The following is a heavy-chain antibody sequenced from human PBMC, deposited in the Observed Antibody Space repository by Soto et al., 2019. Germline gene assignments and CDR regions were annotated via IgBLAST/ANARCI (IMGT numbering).Heavy chain of an antibody. CDR3: PRRVYSVVHEAFDI. CDR1: GYSCTSYW. V-gene: IGHV5-51*01. Sequence: GESLKISCKGSGYSCTSYWIGWVRQLPGKGLEWRGIIYPGDSDTRYSPSFQGQVTISADKSISTAYLQWSSLKASDTGMYYCPRRVYSVVHEAFDIWGQGTMVTVSS. J-gene: IGHJ3*02. D-gene: IGHD6-13*01. CDR2: IYPGDSDT.